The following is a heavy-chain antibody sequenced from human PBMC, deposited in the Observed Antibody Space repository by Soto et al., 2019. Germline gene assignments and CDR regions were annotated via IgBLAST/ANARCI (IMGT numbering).Heavy chain of an antibody. Sequence: SETLSLTCAVSGGSISSGGSSWSWIRQPPGKGLEWIGYIYHSGSTYYNPSLKSRVTISVDRSKSQFSLKLSSVTAADTAVYYCAKDSGYNYGYFRWFDPWGQGTLVTVSS. D-gene: IGHD5-18*01. CDR3: AKDSGYNYGYFRWFDP. CDR2: IYHSGST. CDR1: GGSISSGGSS. V-gene: IGHV4-30-2*02. J-gene: IGHJ5*02.